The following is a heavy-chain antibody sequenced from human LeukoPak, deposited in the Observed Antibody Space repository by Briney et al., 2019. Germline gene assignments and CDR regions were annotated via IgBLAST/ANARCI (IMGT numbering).Heavy chain of an antibody. Sequence: PSETLSLTCAVYGGSFSGYYWSWIRQPPGKGLEWIGEINHSGSTYYNPSLKSRLTMSVDTSKNQFSLKLTSVTAADTAVYYCVRQVITLRSRLDYWGQGTLVTVSS. J-gene: IGHJ4*02. V-gene: IGHV4-34*01. CDR2: INHSGST. D-gene: IGHD3-16*01. CDR3: VRQVITLRSRLDY. CDR1: GGSFSGYY.